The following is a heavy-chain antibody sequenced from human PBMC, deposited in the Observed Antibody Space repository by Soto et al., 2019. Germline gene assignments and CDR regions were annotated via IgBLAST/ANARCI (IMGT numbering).Heavy chain of an antibody. CDR1: GFTFGDYA. CDR2: IRSKAYGGTT. J-gene: IGHJ6*03. V-gene: IGHV3-49*03. D-gene: IGHD4-17*01. Sequence: GGSLRLSCTASGFTFGDYAMSWFRQAPGKGLEWVGFIRSKAYGGTTEYAASVKGRFTISRDDSKSIAYLQMNSLKTEDTAVYYCTTHYGDYYYYMDVWGKGTTVTVSS. CDR3: TTHYGDYYYYMDV.